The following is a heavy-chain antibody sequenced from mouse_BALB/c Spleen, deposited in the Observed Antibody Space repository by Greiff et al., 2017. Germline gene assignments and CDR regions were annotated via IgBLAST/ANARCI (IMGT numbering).Heavy chain of an antibody. CDR2: INPGSGGT. V-gene: IGHV1-54*01. CDR3: ARGSRYAMDY. J-gene: IGHJ4*01. Sequence: QVQLKESGAELVRPGTSVKVSCKASGYAFTNYLIEWVKQRPGQGLEWIGVINPGSGGTNYNEKFKGKATLTADKSSSTAYMQLSSLTSDDSAVYFCARGSRYAMDYWGQGTSVTVSS. CDR1: GYAFTNYL.